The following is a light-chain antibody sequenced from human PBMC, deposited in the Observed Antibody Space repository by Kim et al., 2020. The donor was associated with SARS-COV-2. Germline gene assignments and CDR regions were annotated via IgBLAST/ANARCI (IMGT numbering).Light chain of an antibody. CDR2: GKN. J-gene: IGLJ2*01. V-gene: IGLV3-19*01. CDR1: SRRSYY. Sequence: VALGQTVRITCQGHSRRSYYAPWYQQKPGQAPILVIYGKNNRPSGIPDRFSGSSSGNTASLTISGTQAGDEADYYCNSRDSNDNVVFGGGTKLTVL. CDR3: NSRDSNDNVV.